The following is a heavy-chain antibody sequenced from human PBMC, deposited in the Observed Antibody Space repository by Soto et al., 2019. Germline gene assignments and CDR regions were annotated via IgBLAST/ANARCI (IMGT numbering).Heavy chain of an antibody. CDR2: IKQDGSEK. D-gene: IGHD3-9*01. CDR1: GFTFSSYW. J-gene: IGHJ3*02. CDR3: ARGGVYYDILTGSVDI. V-gene: IGHV3-7*05. Sequence: GGSLRLSCAASGFTFSSYWMSWVRQAPGKGLEWVANIKQDGSEKYYVDSVKGRFTISRDNAKNSLYLQMNSLRAEDTAVYYCARGGVYYDILTGSVDIWGQGTMVTVSS.